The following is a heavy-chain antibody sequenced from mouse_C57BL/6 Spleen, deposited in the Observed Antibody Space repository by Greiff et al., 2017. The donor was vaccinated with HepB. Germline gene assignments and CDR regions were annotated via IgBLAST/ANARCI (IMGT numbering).Heavy chain of an antibody. V-gene: IGHV1-55*01. D-gene: IGHD1-1*01. J-gene: IGHJ2*01. CDR3: ARGYYGSSCDY. CDR1: GYTFTSYW. CDR2: IYPGSGST. Sequence: QVHVKQPGAELVKPGASVKMSCKASGYTFTSYWITWVKQRPGQGLEWIGDIYPGSGSTNYNEKFKSKATLTVDTSSSTAYMQLSSLTSEDSAVYYCARGYYGSSCDYWGQGTTLTVSS.